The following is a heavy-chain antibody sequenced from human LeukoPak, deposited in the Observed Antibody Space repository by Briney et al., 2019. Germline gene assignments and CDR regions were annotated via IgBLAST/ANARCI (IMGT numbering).Heavy chain of an antibody. D-gene: IGHD3-22*01. CDR3: AKGPYYYDSSGYPLGY. CDR2: ISGSGGST. J-gene: IGHJ4*02. V-gene: IGHV3-23*01. Sequence: PGGSLRLSCAASGFTFSSYAMSWVRQAPGKGLEWVSAISGSGGSTYYADSVKGRFTISRDNSKNTLYLQMNSLRAEDTAVYYCAKGPYYYDSSGYPLGYWGQGTLVTVSS. CDR1: GFTFSSYA.